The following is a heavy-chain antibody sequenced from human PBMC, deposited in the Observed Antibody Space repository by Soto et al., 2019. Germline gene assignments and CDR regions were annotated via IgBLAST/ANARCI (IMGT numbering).Heavy chain of an antibody. V-gene: IGHV1-18*01. CDR1: GYTFTSYG. CDR2: ISAYNGNT. CDR3: ARSYGDYDDPYYYYYGMDV. Sequence: QVQLVQSGAEVKKPGASVKVSCKASGYTFTSYGISWVRQAPGQGLEWMGWISAYNGNTNNAQKLQGRVTMTTDTSTSTAYMELRSLRSDDTAVYYCARSYGDYDDPYYYYYGMDVWGQGTTVTVSS. D-gene: IGHD4-17*01. J-gene: IGHJ6*02.